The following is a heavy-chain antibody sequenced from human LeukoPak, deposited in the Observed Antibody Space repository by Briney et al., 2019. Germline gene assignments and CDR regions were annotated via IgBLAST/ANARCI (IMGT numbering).Heavy chain of an antibody. J-gene: IGHJ4*02. CDR3: AREVVRGEYDY. CDR1: GFTFSSYE. CDR2: ISSSGSTR. V-gene: IGHV3-48*03. Sequence: GGSLRLSCAASGFTFSSYEMNWVRQAPGKGQEWVSYISSSGSTRYYEDSVKGRFTISRDNAKNSLYLQMNSLRAEETAVYYYAREVVRGEYDYWGQGTLVTVSS. D-gene: IGHD3-10*01.